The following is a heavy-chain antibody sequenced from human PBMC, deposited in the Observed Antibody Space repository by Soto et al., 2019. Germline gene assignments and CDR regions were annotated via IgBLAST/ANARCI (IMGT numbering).Heavy chain of an antibody. J-gene: IGHJ1*01. V-gene: IGHV4-31*03. CDR3: AIYDSSGSRGFQH. CDR1: GGSISSGGYY. Sequence: QVQLQEPGPGLVKPSQTLSLTCTVSGGSISSGGYYWSWIRQHPGKGLEWIGYIYYSGSTYYNPSLKSRVTISVDTSKNQFSLKLSSVTAADTAVYYCAIYDSSGSRGFQHWGQGTLVTVSS. CDR2: IYYSGST. D-gene: IGHD3-22*01.